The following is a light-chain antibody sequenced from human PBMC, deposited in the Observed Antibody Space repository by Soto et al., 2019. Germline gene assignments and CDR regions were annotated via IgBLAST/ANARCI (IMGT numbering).Light chain of an antibody. CDR1: QSVSSY. CDR2: EAS. Sequence: DIQMTQSPSTLSASVGDRVDITCRTSQSVSSYLNWYQAKPGKAPKLLIYEASSLESGVPSRFSCSGSGTDFTLTISSLQPERSATYYWQQGYSNPPFTFGPGTKVDIK. J-gene: IGKJ3*01. CDR3: QQGYSNPPFT. V-gene: IGKV1-39*01.